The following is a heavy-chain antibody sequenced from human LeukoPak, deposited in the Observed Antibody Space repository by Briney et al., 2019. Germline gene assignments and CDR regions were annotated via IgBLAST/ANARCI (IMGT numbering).Heavy chain of an antibody. CDR2: VNRDGSET. V-gene: IGHV3-7*03. Sequence: GGSLRLSCAASGFALSSHWMTWVRQVPGRGPEWVANVNRDGSETYYLDSVKGRFTISKDNAKNSLYLQMNSLRAEDAALYHCARNNGMDVWGQGTTVIVSS. CDR3: ARNNGMDV. J-gene: IGHJ6*02. CDR1: GFALSSHW.